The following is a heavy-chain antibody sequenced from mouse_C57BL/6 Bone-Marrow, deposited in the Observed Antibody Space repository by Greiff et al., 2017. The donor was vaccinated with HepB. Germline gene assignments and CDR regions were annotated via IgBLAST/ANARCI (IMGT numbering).Heavy chain of an antibody. D-gene: IGHD1-1*02. CDR3: ARRGDYDYDAMDY. CDR2: INPNNGGT. CDR1: GYTFTDYN. V-gene: IGHV1-22*01. Sequence: VQLQQSGPELVKPGASVKMSCKASGYTFTDYNMHWVKQSHGKSLEWIGYINPNNGGTSYNQKFKGKATLTVNKSSSTAYMELRSLTSEDSAVYYCARRGDYDYDAMDYWGQGTSVTVSS. J-gene: IGHJ4*01.